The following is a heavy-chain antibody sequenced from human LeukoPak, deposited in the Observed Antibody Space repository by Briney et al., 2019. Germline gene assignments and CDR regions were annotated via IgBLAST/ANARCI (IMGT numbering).Heavy chain of an antibody. V-gene: IGHV4-59*01. CDR1: GGSISSYY. D-gene: IGHD6-13*01. CDR3: AREIAAAGTIDY. CDR2: IYYSGST. J-gene: IGHJ4*02. Sequence: RPSETLSLTCTVSGGSISSYYWSWIRQPPGKGLEWIGHIYYSGSTNYNPSLKSRVTISVDTSKNQFSLKLSSVTAADTAVYYCAREIAAAGTIDYWGQGTLVTVSS.